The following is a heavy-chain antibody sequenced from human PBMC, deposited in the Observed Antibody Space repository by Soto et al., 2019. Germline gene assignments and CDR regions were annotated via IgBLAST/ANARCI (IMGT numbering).Heavy chain of an antibody. D-gene: IGHD3-16*01. CDR2: INPSGGST. Sequence: GASVKVSCKASGYTFTSYYMHWVRQAPGQGLEWMGIINPSGGSTSYAQKFQGRVTMTRDTSTSTVYMELSSLRSEDTAVYFFAREPGNPLPQRYNWFDPWGQGTLVTVSS. CDR1: GYTFTSYY. J-gene: IGHJ5*02. V-gene: IGHV1-46*01. CDR3: AREPGNPLPQRYNWFDP.